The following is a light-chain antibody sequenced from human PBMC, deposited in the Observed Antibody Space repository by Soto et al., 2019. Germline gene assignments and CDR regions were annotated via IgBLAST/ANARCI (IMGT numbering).Light chain of an antibody. CDR2: GAS. CDR3: QQYDNCPRT. Sequence: EIVMTQSPATLSVSPGEGVTLSCRAGQSVRSNLAWYQQKPGQAPRLLIYGASTRATGIPARFSGSGSGTEFTLSISSLQSEDFAVYSCQQYDNCPRTFGQGTKVDI. J-gene: IGKJ1*01. V-gene: IGKV3-15*01. CDR1: QSVRSN.